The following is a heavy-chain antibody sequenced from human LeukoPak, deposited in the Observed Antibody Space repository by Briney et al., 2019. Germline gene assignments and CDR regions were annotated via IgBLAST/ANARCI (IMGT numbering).Heavy chain of an antibody. D-gene: IGHD6-13*01. CDR2: ISSSSSYT. J-gene: IGHJ4*02. Sequence: GGSLRLSCAASGFTFSDYYMSWIRQAPGKGLEWVSYISSSSSYTNYADSVKGRFTISRDNAKNSLYLQMNSLRAEDTAVYYCARDWLAAAGTFDFWGQGTLVTVSS. V-gene: IGHV3-11*05. CDR1: GFTFSDYY. CDR3: ARDWLAAAGTFDF.